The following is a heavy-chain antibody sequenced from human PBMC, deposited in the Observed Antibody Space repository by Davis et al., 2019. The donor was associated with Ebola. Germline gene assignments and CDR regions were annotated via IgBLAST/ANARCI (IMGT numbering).Heavy chain of an antibody. CDR3: ARVTDYYDSSGWQYFFDF. D-gene: IGHD3-22*01. J-gene: IGHJ4*02. V-gene: IGHV4-39*07. Sequence: MPSETLSLTCTVSGGSISSSSYYWGWIRQPPGKGLEWIGSIYYSGSTYYNPSLQSRVTMSVDTSKNQFSLRLGAVTAADTAVYFCARVTDYYDSSGWQYFFDFWGQGALVTVSS. CDR1: GGSISSSSYY. CDR2: IYYSGST.